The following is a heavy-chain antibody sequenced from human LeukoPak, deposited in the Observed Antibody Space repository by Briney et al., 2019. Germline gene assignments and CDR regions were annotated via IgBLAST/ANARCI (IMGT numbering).Heavy chain of an antibody. CDR3: ARDRTDDYGDSNWFDP. J-gene: IGHJ5*02. Sequence: SETLSLTCAVSGGSISSSNWWSWVHQPPGKGLEWIGEIYHSGSTNYNPSLKSRVTISVDKSKNQFSLKLSSVTAADTAVYYCARDRTDDYGDSNWFDPWGQGTLVTVSS. D-gene: IGHD4-17*01. CDR2: IYHSGST. V-gene: IGHV4-4*02. CDR1: GGSISSSNW.